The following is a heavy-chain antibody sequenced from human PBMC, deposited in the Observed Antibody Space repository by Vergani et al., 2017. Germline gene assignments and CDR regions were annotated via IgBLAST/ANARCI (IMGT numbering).Heavy chain of an antibody. CDR2: INHSGST. CDR1: GGSISSYY. CDR3: ARKTSSDYDFLSGYYTGIHDY. J-gene: IGHJ4*02. D-gene: IGHD3-3*01. V-gene: IGHV4-59*12. Sequence: QVQLQESGPGLVKPSETLSLTCTVSGGSISSYYWSWIRQPPGKGVEWIGEINHSGSTNYNPSLKSRVTISVDTSKNQFSLTLSSLTAADTAVYYCARKTSSDYDFLSGYYTGIHDYWGQGTLVTVSS.